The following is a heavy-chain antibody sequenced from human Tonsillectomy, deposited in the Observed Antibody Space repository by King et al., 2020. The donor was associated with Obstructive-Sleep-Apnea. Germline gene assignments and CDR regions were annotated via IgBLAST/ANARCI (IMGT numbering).Heavy chain of an antibody. D-gene: IGHD6-19*01. CDR3: ARKWVAVSGADGFDI. CDR1: GGSISSSSYY. V-gene: IGHV4-39*01. J-gene: IGHJ3*02. Sequence: LQLQESGPGLVKPSETLSLTCTVSGGSISSSSYYWGWIRQPPGKGLEWIGSIYNSGSTYYNASVKSRVTISADTSKNQVSLKLTSVTAADTALYYCARKWVAVSGADGFDIWGQGTMVTVSS. CDR2: IYNSGST.